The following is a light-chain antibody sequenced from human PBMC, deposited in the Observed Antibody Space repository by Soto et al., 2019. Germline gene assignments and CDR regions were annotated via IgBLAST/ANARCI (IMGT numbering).Light chain of an antibody. CDR1: SSDVGGYKY. CDR3: SSYSSSSTPYV. Sequence: QSALTQPASVSGSPGQSITLSCTGTSSDVGGYKYGSWYQQHPGKAPKLLIYDVSNRPSGVSNRFSGSKSGNTASLTISGLQAEDESDYYCSSYSSSSTPYVFGTGNKVTV. CDR2: DVS. J-gene: IGLJ1*01. V-gene: IGLV2-14*01.